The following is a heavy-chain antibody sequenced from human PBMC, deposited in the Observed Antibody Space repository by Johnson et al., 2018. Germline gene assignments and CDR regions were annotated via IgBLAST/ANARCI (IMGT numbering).Heavy chain of an antibody. Sequence: QVQLVQSGAEVKRPGASVKVSCKASGYTFASYDINWVRQATGQGLEWMGWMNPNSGNTGYAQKFQGRITMTRNPSISTAYMELSSLRSEDTAVYYCWRSRYCSGGSCYSVSGMDVWGQGTTVTVSS. CDR1: GYTFASYD. J-gene: IGHJ6*02. D-gene: IGHD2-15*01. CDR2: MNPNSGNT. V-gene: IGHV1-8*01. CDR3: WRSRYCSGGSCYSVSGMDV.